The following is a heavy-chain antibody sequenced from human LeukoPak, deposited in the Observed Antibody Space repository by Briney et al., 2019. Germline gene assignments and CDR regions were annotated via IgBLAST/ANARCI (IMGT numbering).Heavy chain of an antibody. V-gene: IGHV4-34*01. CDR3: ARTIREQWLTIDY. D-gene: IGHD6-19*01. J-gene: IGHJ4*02. CDR1: GGSFSDHY. Sequence: SETLSLTCAVYGGSFSDHYLTWIRQSPTKGLEWIGEINHSGSTHYNPSLQSRVTILVDTSKNQFSLNLRYVTAADTAVYYCARTIREQWLTIDYWGQGTLVTFSS. CDR2: INHSGST.